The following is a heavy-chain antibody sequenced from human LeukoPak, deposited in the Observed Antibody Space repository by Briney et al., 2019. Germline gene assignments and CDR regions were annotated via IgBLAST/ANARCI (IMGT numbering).Heavy chain of an antibody. CDR2: INHSGST. D-gene: IGHD6-13*01. V-gene: IGHV4-34*01. J-gene: IGHJ4*02. CDR1: GGSFSGYY. Sequence: SETLSLTCAVYGGSFSGYYWSWVRQPPGKGLEWIGEINHSGSTNYNPSLKSRVTISVDTSKNQFSLKLSSVTAADTAVYYCARARIAAARRTYYFDYWGQGTLVTVSS. CDR3: ARARIAAARRTYYFDY.